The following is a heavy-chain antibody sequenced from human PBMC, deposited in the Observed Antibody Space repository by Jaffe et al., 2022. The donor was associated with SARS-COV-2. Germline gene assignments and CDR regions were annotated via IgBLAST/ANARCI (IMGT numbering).Heavy chain of an antibody. CDR1: GGSFSGYY. Sequence: QVQLQQWGAGLLKPSETLSLTCAVYGGSFSGYYWSWIRQPPGKGLEWIGEINHSGSTNYNPSLKSRVTISVDTSKNQFSLKLSSVTAADTAVYYCARAPPEYCSSTSCYFQHQNYNWFDPWGQGTLVTVSS. CDR3: ARAPPEYCSSTSCYFQHQNYNWFDP. V-gene: IGHV4-34*01. D-gene: IGHD2-2*01. CDR2: INHSGST. J-gene: IGHJ5*02.